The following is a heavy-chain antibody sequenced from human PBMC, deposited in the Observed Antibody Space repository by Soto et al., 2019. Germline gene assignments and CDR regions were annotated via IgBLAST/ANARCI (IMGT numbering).Heavy chain of an antibody. CDR1: GFTFNTYG. V-gene: IGHV3-30*18. J-gene: IGHJ4*02. CDR3: AKDRGSGWYNFPAPIDS. D-gene: IGHD6-19*01. Sequence: GGSLGLSCAASGFTFNTYGMHWVRQAPGKGLEWVTVISYDGSSQNYADSVKGRFTISRDNSKNTLYLQMNSLRAEDTAVYYCAKDRGSGWYNFPAPIDSWGQGTLVTVSS. CDR2: ISYDGSSQ.